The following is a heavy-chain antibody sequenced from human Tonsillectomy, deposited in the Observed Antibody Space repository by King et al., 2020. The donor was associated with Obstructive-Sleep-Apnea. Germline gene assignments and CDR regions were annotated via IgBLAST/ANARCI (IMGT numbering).Heavy chain of an antibody. J-gene: IGHJ4*02. Sequence: VQLVESGGGVVQPGRSLRLSCAASGFTFSSYGMHWVRQAPGKGLEWVAFIWYDGSDKYHADSVKGRFSISRDNSKNTLYLQMNSLRVEDTAVYWCAKPDPGYSSSYYRAGFDYWGPGTLVTVSS. CDR3: AKPDPGYSSSYYRAGFDY. V-gene: IGHV3-30*02. D-gene: IGHD6-13*01. CDR2: IWYDGSDK. CDR1: GFTFSSYG.